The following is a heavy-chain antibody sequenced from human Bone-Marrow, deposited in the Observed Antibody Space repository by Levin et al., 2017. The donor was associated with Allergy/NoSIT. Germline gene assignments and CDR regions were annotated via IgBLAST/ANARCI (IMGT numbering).Heavy chain of an antibody. J-gene: IGHJ6*02. D-gene: IGHD3-9*01. CDR3: ARDRGRYFDPYYYGMDV. CDR2: IWYAGINQ. CDR1: GFSFSNYG. Sequence: QAGGSLRLSCAASGFSFSNYGMHWVRQAPGKGLEWVTAIWYAGINQYYANSVKGRFTISRDNSKNTLYLQMNSLRAEDTAVYFCARDRGRYFDPYYYGMDVWGQGTTVTVSS. V-gene: IGHV3-33*01.